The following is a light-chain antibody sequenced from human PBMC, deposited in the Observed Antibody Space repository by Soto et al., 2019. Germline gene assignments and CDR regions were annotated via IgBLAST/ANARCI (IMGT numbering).Light chain of an antibody. J-gene: IGKJ3*01. CDR3: QQYGNSPLFT. CDR2: GAS. V-gene: IGKV3-20*01. Sequence: EIVLTQSPGTLSLSPGESATLSCRASQSVSGYLAWYQQKPGQSPRLLIYGASNRATGIPTRFSGTGPGTHFPLTISRLEPDDFGVYYCQQYGNSPLFTFGPGTKVDRK. CDR1: QSVSGY.